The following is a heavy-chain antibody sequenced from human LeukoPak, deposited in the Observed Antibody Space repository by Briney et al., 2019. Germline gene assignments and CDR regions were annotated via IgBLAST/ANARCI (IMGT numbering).Heavy chain of an antibody. CDR3: ARTYSGSYDY. V-gene: IGHV6-1*01. CDR2: TYYRSKWYY. D-gene: IGHD1-26*01. J-gene: IGHJ4*02. Sequence: SQTLSLTCAISGDSVSKNGIAWSWVRQSPSRGLECLGRTYYRSKWYYDYAVSVKSRITINPDTSKNQFSLQLNSVTPEDTAVYYCARTYSGSYDYWGQGTLVTVSS. CDR1: GDSVSKNGIA.